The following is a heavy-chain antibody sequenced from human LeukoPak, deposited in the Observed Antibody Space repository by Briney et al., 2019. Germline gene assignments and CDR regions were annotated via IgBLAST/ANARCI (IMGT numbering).Heavy chain of an antibody. D-gene: IGHD6-13*01. CDR1: GGSISSSSYY. Sequence: PSETLSLTCTVSGGSISSSSYYWSWIRQPPGKGLEWIGEINHSGSTNYNPSLKSRVTISVDTSKNQFSLKLSSVTAADTAVYYCARGPQTIAAAGGYYFDYWGQGTLVTVSS. CDR3: ARGPQTIAAAGGYYFDY. V-gene: IGHV4-39*07. J-gene: IGHJ4*02. CDR2: INHSGST.